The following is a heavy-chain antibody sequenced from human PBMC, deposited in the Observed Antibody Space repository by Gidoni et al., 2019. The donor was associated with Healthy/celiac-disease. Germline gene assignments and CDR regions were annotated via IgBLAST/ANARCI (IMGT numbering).Heavy chain of an antibody. CDR2: ISSNGGST. CDR1: AFRCSSYA. J-gene: IGHJ6*02. Sequence: EVQLVESGVGLVHPGGSLRLSCSAAAFRCSSYAMHWGRQATGKVLESVSAISSNGGSTYYADSVKGRFTISRDNSKITLYLQMSSLRAEDTAVYYCVRRFELRTRDGMDVWGQGTTVTVSS. V-gene: IGHV3-64D*09. CDR3: VRRFELRTRDGMDV. D-gene: IGHD3-16*01.